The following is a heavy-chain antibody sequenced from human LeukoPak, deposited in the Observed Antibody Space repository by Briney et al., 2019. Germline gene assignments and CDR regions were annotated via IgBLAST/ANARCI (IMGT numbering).Heavy chain of an antibody. D-gene: IGHD3-3*01. CDR2: INPNSGGT. Sequence: ASVKVSCKASGYTFTGYYMHWVRQAPGQGLEWMGWINPNSGGTNYAQKFQGRVTMTRDTSISTAYMELSRLRSDATAVYYCARGGYDFWSGYSVPRYWGQGTLVTVSS. CDR3: ARGGYDFWSGYSVPRY. V-gene: IGHV1-2*02. J-gene: IGHJ4*02. CDR1: GYTFTGYY.